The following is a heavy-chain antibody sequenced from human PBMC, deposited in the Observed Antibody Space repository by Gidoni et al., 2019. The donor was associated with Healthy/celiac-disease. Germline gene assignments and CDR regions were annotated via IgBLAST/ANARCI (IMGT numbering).Heavy chain of an antibody. D-gene: IGHD3-3*01. Sequence: GGSFSGYYWSWIRQPPGKGLEWIGEINHSGSTNYNPSLKSRVTISVDTSKNQFSLKLSSVTAADTAVYYCARGNNYDFWSGYYTRPFDYWGQGTLVTVSS. J-gene: IGHJ4*02. CDR3: ARGNNYDFWSGYYTRPFDY. CDR1: GGSFSGYY. V-gene: IGHV4-34*01. CDR2: INHSGST.